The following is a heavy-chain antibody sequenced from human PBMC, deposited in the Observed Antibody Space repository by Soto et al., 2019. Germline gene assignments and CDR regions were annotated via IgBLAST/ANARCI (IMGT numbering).Heavy chain of an antibody. CDR1: GYSFTSYW. Sequence: PGESQKISCKGSGYSFTSYWIGWVRQMPGKGLEWMGIIYPGDSDTRYSPSFQGQVTISADKSISTAYLQWSSLKASDTAMYYCARVAEQYSSSWYGEFDWFDPWGQGTLVTVSS. V-gene: IGHV5-51*01. CDR2: IYPGDSDT. J-gene: IGHJ5*02. D-gene: IGHD6-13*01. CDR3: ARVAEQYSSSWYGEFDWFDP.